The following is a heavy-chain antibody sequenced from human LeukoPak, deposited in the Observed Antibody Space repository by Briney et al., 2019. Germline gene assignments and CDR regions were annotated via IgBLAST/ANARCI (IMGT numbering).Heavy chain of an antibody. CDR1: GFTFSSYW. J-gene: IGHJ6*02. CDR2: IKQDGSEK. Sequence: GGSLRLSCAASGFTFSSYWMSWVRQAPGKGLEWVANIKQDGSEKYYVDSVKGRFTISRDNAKNSLYLQMNSLRAEDTAVYYCARDVHKYYYYYGMDVWGQGTTVTVSS. V-gene: IGHV3-7*03. CDR3: ARDVHKYYYYYGMDV.